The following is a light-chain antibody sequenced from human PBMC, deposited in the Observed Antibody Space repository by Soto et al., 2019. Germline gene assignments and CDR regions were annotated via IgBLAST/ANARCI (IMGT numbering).Light chain of an antibody. CDR3: QQYNNWPPIFT. CDR2: GAS. CDR1: QSVSSN. Sequence: EIVMTQSPATLSVSPGERATLSCRASQSVSSNLAWYQQKPGQAPRLLIYGASTRATGIPARFSGSGSGTEFTITISSLQSEDFAVYSCQQYNNWPPIFTFGPGTKVDIK. J-gene: IGKJ3*01. V-gene: IGKV3-15*01.